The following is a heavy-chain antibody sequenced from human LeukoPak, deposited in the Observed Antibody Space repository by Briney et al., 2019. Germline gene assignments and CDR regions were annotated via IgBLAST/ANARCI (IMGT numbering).Heavy chain of an antibody. CDR1: GLTFSDFW. V-gene: IGHV3-74*01. Sequence: GGSLRLSCAASGLTFSDFWMHWVRQPPGKGLVWVALVKGDGRTTIYADSVKGRFTISRYNAKNTLYLQMNSLRADDSGVYYCATGHSYGYDYWGQGVLVTVSS. CDR2: VKGDGRTT. CDR3: ATGHSYGYDY. J-gene: IGHJ4*02. D-gene: IGHD5-18*01.